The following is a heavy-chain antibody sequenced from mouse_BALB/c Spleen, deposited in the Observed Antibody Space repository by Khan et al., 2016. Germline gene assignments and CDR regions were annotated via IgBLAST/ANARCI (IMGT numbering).Heavy chain of an antibody. D-gene: IGHD2-12*01. CDR2: INTYTGEP. Sequence: QIQLVQSGPELKKPGETVKISCKASGYTFTNYGMNWVKQAPGKGLKWMGWINTYTGEPTYVDDFKGRFAFSLETSASTAYLQINNLKNEDTATYFCVRGGTTLFAYWGQGTLVTVSA. CDR1: GYTFTNYG. V-gene: IGHV9-3-1*01. CDR3: VRGGTTLFAY. J-gene: IGHJ3*01.